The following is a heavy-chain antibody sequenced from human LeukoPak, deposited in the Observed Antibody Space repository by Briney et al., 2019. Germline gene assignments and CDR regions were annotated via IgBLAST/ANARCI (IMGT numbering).Heavy chain of an antibody. D-gene: IGHD3-22*01. CDR2: IYYSGST. Sequence: SQTLSLTCTASGGSISSGGYYWSWIRQHPGKGLEWIGYIYYSGSTYYNPSLKSRVTISVDTSKNQFSLKLSSVTAADTAVYYCACRYYEMYYFDYWGQGTLVTVSS. CDR3: ACRYYEMYYFDY. J-gene: IGHJ4*02. CDR1: GGSISSGGYY. V-gene: IGHV4-31*03.